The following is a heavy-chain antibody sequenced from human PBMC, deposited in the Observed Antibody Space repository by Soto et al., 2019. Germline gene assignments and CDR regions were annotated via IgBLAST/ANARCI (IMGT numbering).Heavy chain of an antibody. CDR2: IYYSGST. Sequence: QVQLQESGPGLVKPSQTLSLTCTVSGGSISSGGYYWSWIRQHPGKGLEWIGYIYYSGSTYYNPSLKSRVTISVDTSKNQFSLKLSSVTAADTAVYYCARGGHDILTAPQEIELGYFDYWGQGTLVTVSS. CDR1: GGSISSGGYY. J-gene: IGHJ4*02. V-gene: IGHV4-31*03. D-gene: IGHD3-9*01. CDR3: ARGGHDILTAPQEIELGYFDY.